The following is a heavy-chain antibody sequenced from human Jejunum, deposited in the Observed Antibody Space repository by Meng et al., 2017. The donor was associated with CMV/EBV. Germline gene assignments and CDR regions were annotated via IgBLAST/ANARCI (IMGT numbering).Heavy chain of an antibody. D-gene: IGHD6-13*01. V-gene: IGHV4-38-2*01. Sequence: SGYSISNAYYWGWIRQPPGKGREWMGTIYHSGSTYYNPSLKSRVTMSVDTSKNQFSLRLTSVTAADTAVYYCARFGTGAAALFDYWSQGTLVTVSS. CDR3: ARFGTGAAALFDY. CDR1: GYSISNAYY. CDR2: IYHSGST. J-gene: IGHJ4*02.